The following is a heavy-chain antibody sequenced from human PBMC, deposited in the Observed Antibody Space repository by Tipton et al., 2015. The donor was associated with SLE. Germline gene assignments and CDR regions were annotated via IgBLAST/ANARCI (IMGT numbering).Heavy chain of an antibody. CDR1: GFTFSSYA. D-gene: IGHD6-13*01. J-gene: IGHJ1*01. V-gene: IGHV3-23*01. Sequence: GSLRLSCAASGFTFSSYAMSWVRQAPGKGLEWVSAISGSGGSTYYADSVKGRFTISRDNSKNTLYLQMNSLRAEDTAVYYCAKGGSSSWLPAEYFQHWGQGTLVTVSS. CDR3: AKGGSSSWLPAEYFQH. CDR2: ISGSGGST.